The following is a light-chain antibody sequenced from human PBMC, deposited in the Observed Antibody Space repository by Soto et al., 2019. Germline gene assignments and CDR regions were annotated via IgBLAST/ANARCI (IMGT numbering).Light chain of an antibody. Sequence: QSVLTQPPSASGTPGQRFTISCSGSSSNIGSNYVYWYQQLPGTAPKLLIYTNNQRPSGVPDRFSGSKSGTSASLAISGLRSEDEADYYCAAWDDSLSGAVFGGGTQLTVL. J-gene: IGLJ7*01. CDR2: TNN. V-gene: IGLV1-47*01. CDR1: SSNIGSNY. CDR3: AAWDDSLSGAV.